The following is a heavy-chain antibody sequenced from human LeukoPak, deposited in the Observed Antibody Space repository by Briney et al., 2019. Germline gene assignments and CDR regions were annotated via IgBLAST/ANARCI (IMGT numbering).Heavy chain of an antibody. Sequence: SVKVSCKASGGTFSSYAISWVRQAPGQGLEWMGRIIPILGIANYAQKFQGRVTITADKSTSTAYMELSSLRSEDTAVYYCARDHPTSPFYDSSGYYEHYFDYWGQGTLVTASS. CDR3: ARDHPTSPFYDSSGYYEHYFDY. J-gene: IGHJ4*02. D-gene: IGHD3-22*01. CDR2: IIPILGIA. V-gene: IGHV1-69*04. CDR1: GGTFSSYA.